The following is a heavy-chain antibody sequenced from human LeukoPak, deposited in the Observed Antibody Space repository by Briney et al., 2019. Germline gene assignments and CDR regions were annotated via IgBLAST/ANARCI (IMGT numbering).Heavy chain of an antibody. CDR2: IYDSGSA. CDR1: GVSINSHY. J-gene: IGHJ6*03. CDR3: ARVLQNYYHMDV. D-gene: IGHD3-3*01. V-gene: IGHV4-59*11. Sequence: SETLSLTCTVSGVSINSHYWSWIRQPPGKGLEWIGFIYDSGSANCKSSLKSRVTMTVDTSKNQFSLKLNSVSAADTAVYYCARVLQNYYHMDVWGKGTTVTVSS.